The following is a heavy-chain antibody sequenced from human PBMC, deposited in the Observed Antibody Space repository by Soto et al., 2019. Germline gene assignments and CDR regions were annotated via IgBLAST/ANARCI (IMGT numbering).Heavy chain of an antibody. J-gene: IGHJ4*02. CDR1: GYTFTTYG. D-gene: IGHD3-3*02. CDR3: SREHFTSTYDSFDY. CDR2: ISAYNGNT. Sequence: QVQLVQSGAEMKKPGASVKVSCKASGYTFTTYGISWVRQAPGQGLEWMGWISAYNGNTHYAQKLQGRVTMTTDTSTSTAYVELRSMSSDDTPVYYYSREHFTSTYDSFDYWGQRTLVTVSS. V-gene: IGHV1-18*04.